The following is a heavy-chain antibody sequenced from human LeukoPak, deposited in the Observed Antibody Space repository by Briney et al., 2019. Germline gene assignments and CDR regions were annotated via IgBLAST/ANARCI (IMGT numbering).Heavy chain of an antibody. V-gene: IGHV4-61*01. CDR1: GYSISSGYY. CDR3: ARAGADYGDSYYFDY. CDR2: IYYSGST. J-gene: IGHJ4*02. Sequence: SETLSLTCTVSGYSISSGYYWSWIRQPPGKGLEWIGYIYYSGSTNYNPSLKSRVTISVDTSKNQFSLKLSSVTAADTAVYYCARAGADYGDSYYFDYWGQGTLVTVSS. D-gene: IGHD4-17*01.